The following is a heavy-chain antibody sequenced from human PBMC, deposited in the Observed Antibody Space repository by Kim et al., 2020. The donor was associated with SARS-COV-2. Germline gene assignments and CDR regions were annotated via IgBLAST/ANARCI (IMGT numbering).Heavy chain of an antibody. J-gene: IGHJ4*02. D-gene: IGHD2-2*03. CDR3: MKGGWGWIWDH. CDR1: GFTFTGYA. V-gene: IGHV3-23*01. CDR2: IDGSDGPT. Sequence: GGSLRLSCTTSGFTFTGYAMSWVRQAPGKGLEWVSSIDGSDGPTYYVDSVKGRFTSSRDNSKNTLYLQMRNFRADDTAVYYCMKGGWGWIWDHWGQGTLVTVSS.